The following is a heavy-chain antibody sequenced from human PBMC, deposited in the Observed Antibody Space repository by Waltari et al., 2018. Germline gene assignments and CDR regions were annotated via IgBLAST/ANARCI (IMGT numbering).Heavy chain of an antibody. J-gene: IGHJ3*01. V-gene: IGHV5-51*01. CDR1: GFSFSSDW. Sequence: EVQLVQSGTEVKKPGESLKISCKASGFSFSSDWLAWVRQKPGKGLGWMGIIYPGDSKTRYSPSFQGQVTISADKSIKTAYLHWSSLKASDTAIYYCANQGYYDSSGYYEGGAFDLWGQGTIVTVSS. CDR2: IYPGDSKT. D-gene: IGHD3-22*01. CDR3: ANQGYYDSSGYYEGGAFDL.